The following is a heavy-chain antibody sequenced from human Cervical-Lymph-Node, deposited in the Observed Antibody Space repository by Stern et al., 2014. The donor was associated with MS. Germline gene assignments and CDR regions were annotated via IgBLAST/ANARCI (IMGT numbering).Heavy chain of an antibody. CDR2: VYYSGAT. Sequence: VQLEESGPGPVKPSETLSLTCAVSGDSISSYTHYWAWIRQPPGKGLEWIGSVYYSGATYYNPSLKSPVTISVDTSKNHFSLGLNSVTAADTAVYYCAKHACTGAACPFDLWGQGTLVTVSS. V-gene: IGHV4-39*01. D-gene: IGHD2-8*02. CDR3: AKHACTGAACPFDL. CDR1: GDSISSYTHY. J-gene: IGHJ4*02.